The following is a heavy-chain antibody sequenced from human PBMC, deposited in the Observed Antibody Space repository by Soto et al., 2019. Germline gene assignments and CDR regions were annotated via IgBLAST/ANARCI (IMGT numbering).Heavy chain of an antibody. CDR2: ISWNVGSI. CDR3: AKGVAGSYYFDY. D-gene: IGHD3-3*01. J-gene: IGHJ4*02. Sequence: EVQLVESGGGLVQPGRSLRLSCAASGFTFDDYAMHWVRQAPGKGLEWVSGISWNVGSIAYADSVKGRFTISRDNAKNSLYLQMNSLRAEDTALYYCAKGVAGSYYFDYWGQGTLVTVSS. CDR1: GFTFDDYA. V-gene: IGHV3-9*01.